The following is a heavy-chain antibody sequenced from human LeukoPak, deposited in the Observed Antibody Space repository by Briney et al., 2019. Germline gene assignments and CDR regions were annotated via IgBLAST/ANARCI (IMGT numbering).Heavy chain of an antibody. D-gene: IGHD3-22*01. CDR3: ATSLDYYDSSGYWDY. CDR2: ISSSGSTI. V-gene: IGHV3-11*01. J-gene: IGHJ4*02. CDR1: GFTFSDYY. Sequence: GGSLRLSCAASGFTFSDYYMSWIRQAPGKGLEWVSYISSSGSTIYYAASVKGRFTISSDNAKNSLYLQMNSLRAEDTAVYYCATSLDYYDSSGYWDYWGQETLVTVSS.